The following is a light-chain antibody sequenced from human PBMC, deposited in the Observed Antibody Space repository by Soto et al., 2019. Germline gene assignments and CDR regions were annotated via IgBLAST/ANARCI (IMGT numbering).Light chain of an antibody. J-gene: IGKJ4*01. V-gene: IGKV1-27*01. CDR1: LPISNY. CDR2: AAS. Sequence: DIQMTQSPSSLSASVGDRVTITCRASLPISNYLAWYQXKQGKXPNLXIYAASTLQAGVPSRFSGSGSGTDLTITISSLQPEDVEAYDCQKYNSAPLTFGGGTKVDIK. CDR3: QKYNSAPLT.